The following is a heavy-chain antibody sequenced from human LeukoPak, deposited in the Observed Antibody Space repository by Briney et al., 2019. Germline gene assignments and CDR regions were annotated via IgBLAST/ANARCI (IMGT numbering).Heavy chain of an antibody. Sequence: PSETLSLTCTVSGGSISSYYWSWIRQPPGMGLEWIGYIYYSGSTNYNPSLKNRVTISADTSKDQFSLRLTSVTAADTAMYYCARSFLGDWYFDLWGRGTLVTVSS. V-gene: IGHV4-59*01. CDR3: ARSFLGDWYFDL. D-gene: IGHD1-26*01. CDR2: IYYSGST. CDR1: GGSISSYY. J-gene: IGHJ2*01.